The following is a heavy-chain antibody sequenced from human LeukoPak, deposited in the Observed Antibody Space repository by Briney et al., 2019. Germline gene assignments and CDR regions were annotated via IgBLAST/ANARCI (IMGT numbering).Heavy chain of an antibody. CDR2: ISYTGST. J-gene: IGHJ4*02. CDR3: ARTAKYYYGSETYYFFDY. CDR1: GGSISRYY. V-gene: IGHV4-59*01. Sequence: SETLSLTCTVSGGSISRYYWSWIRQPPGRGLEWIGYISYTGSTTYNSSLKSRVTISLDTSQNQFSLKLTSVTPADTAVYYCARTAKYYYGSETYYFFDYWGQGTLVTVSS. D-gene: IGHD3-10*01.